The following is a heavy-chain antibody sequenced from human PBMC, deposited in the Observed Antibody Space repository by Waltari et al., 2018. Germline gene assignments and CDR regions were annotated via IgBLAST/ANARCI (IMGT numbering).Heavy chain of an antibody. CDR3: ARGRIAAAGSYFDY. Sequence: QVQLVQSGAEVKKPGSSVKVSCKAAGGTFSSYAIRWVRRAPGQGLEWMGGINPIFGTANYAQKFQGRVTITADESTSTAYMELSSLRSEDTAVYYCARGRIAAAGSYFDYWGQGTLVTVSS. CDR2: INPIFGTA. CDR1: GGTFSSYA. V-gene: IGHV1-69*13. J-gene: IGHJ4*02. D-gene: IGHD6-13*01.